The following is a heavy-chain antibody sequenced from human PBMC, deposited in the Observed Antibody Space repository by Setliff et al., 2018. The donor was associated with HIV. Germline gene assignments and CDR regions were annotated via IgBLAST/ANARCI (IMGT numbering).Heavy chain of an antibody. CDR2: IYYSGTT. D-gene: IGHD4-4*01. CDR1: GDSIRNSRDY. CDR3: ARELDNSDNSDPFDV. J-gene: IGHJ3*01. Sequence: PSETLSLTCSVSGDSIRNSRDYRGWIRQPPGKGLEWIGNIYYSGTTYYSPSLNSRVTISVDRSRNHFSLRLSAVTAADTAVYYCARELDNSDNSDPFDVWGQGTMVTVSS. V-gene: IGHV4-39*02.